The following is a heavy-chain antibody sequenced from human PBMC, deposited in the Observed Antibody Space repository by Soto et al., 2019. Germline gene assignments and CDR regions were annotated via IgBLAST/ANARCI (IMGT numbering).Heavy chain of an antibody. V-gene: IGHV2-5*02. D-gene: IGHD3-3*01. CDR3: AHRVLRTVFGLVTTTAIYFDF. CDR2: IYWDDDK. J-gene: IGHJ4*02. CDR1: GFSLTTSGVG. Sequence: QITLKESGPPVVKPTETLTLTCTFSGFSLTTSGVGVGWVRQSPGKAPEWLALIYWDDDKRYSTSLKSRLTITKDTSKNQVVLTMANVEPADTATYYCAHRVLRTVFGLVTTTAIYFDFWGQGTPVVVSS.